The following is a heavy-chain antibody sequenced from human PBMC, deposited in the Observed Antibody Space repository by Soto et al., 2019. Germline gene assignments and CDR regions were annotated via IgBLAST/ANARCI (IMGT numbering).Heavy chain of an antibody. J-gene: IGHJ4*02. CDR2: IHYSGRT. CDR1: NGSISGFY. CDR3: VRVGVGIGNHFDS. D-gene: IGHD1-26*01. V-gene: IGHV4-59*12. Sequence: XETLSLTCSVSNGSISGFYWTWIRQPPGKILEWIGYIHYSGRTDYNPSLTSRATMSVDTSKNQFSLNLKSITAADTAVYYCVRVGVGIGNHFDSWGRGTLVTVS.